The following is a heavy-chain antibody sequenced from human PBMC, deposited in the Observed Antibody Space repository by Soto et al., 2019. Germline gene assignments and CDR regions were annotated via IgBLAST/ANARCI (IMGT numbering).Heavy chain of an antibody. J-gene: IGHJ4*02. Sequence: GGCLSLSCAAAGFNFSSYSVDWVRQATGNVLEWVSCISSSRSYIYYAGSVKARFTISRDKAKNSLYLQMNSLRAEDTVVYYCARHPLAGTYFDYWGQGTLVTVSS. CDR1: GFNFSSYS. D-gene: IGHD1-1*01. V-gene: IGHV3-21*01. CDR2: ISSSRSYI. CDR3: ARHPLAGTYFDY.